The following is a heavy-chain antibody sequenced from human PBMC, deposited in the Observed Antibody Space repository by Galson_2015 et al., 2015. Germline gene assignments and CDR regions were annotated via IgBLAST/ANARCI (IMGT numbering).Heavy chain of an antibody. Sequence: SVKVSCKASGYTFTSYGISWVRQAPGQGLEWMGWISAYNGNTNYAQKLQGRVTMTTDTSTSTAYMELRSLRSDDTAVYYCARIKLRFLEWPKSYMDVWGKGTTVTVSS. V-gene: IGHV1-18*01. CDR3: ARIKLRFLEWPKSYMDV. D-gene: IGHD3-3*01. J-gene: IGHJ6*03. CDR2: ISAYNGNT. CDR1: GYTFTSYG.